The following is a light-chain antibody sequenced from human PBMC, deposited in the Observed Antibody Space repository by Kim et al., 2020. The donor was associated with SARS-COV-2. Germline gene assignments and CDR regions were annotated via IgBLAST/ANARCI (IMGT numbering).Light chain of an antibody. V-gene: IGLV6-57*02. Sequence: GKTLTISCPGSSGSIASNYLQWYQQRPGSAPTTVIYEDNQRPSGVPDRFSGSIDSSSNSASLTISGLKTEDEADYYCQSYDSSTVVFGGGTQLTVL. CDR2: EDN. J-gene: IGLJ2*01. CDR1: SGSIASNY. CDR3: QSYDSSTVV.